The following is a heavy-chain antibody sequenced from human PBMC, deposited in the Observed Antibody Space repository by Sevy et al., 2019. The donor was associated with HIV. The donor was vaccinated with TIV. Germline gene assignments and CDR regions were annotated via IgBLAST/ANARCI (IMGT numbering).Heavy chain of an antibody. D-gene: IGHD2-15*01. CDR2: IRGKAFGGTT. Sequence: GGSLRLSCSASGFSFGEYAMSWFRQAPGKGLEWVAFIRGKAFGGTTEYAASVKGRLTISRDDSKSIAYLQMISLKTEDTAVYYCSREAGVVVVVAANQFDYWGQGTLVTVSS. CDR1: GFSFGEYA. CDR3: SREAGVVVVVAANQFDY. J-gene: IGHJ4*02. V-gene: IGHV3-49*03.